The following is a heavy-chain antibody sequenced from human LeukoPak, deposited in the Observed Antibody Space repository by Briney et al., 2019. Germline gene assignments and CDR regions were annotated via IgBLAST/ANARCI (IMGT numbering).Heavy chain of an antibody. V-gene: IGHV3-49*04. J-gene: IGHJ3*02. CDR3: TREDLVSGSYYELRAFDI. Sequence: GGSLRLSCTASGFTFGYYAMSWVRQAPGKGLEWVGFIRSKAYGGTTEYAASVKGRFTISRDDSKSIAYLQMNSLKTEDTAVYYCTREDLVSGSYYELRAFDIWGRWTMVTVSS. CDR1: GFTFGYYA. D-gene: IGHD1-26*01. CDR2: IRSKAYGGTT.